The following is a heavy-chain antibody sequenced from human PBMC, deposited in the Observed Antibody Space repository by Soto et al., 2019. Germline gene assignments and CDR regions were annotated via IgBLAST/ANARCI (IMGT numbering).Heavy chain of an antibody. J-gene: IGHJ3*02. Sequence: QVQLVQSGAEVKKPGASVKVSCKASGYTFTSYGISWVRQAPGQGLEWMGWISAYNGNTNYAQKLQGRVTMTTDTSXSXXYMELRSLRSDDTAVYYCARGMDSGYDFWSTAFDIWGQGTMVTVSS. CDR1: GYTFTSYG. V-gene: IGHV1-18*01. D-gene: IGHD5-12*01. CDR2: ISAYNGNT. CDR3: ARGMDSGYDFWSTAFDI.